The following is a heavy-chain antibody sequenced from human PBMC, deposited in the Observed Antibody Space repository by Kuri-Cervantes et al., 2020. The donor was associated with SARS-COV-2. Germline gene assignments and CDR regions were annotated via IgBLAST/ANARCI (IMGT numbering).Heavy chain of an antibody. CDR1: GFTVSRNY. D-gene: IGHD3-16*01. CDR2: IYRGGTT. J-gene: IGHJ6*03. V-gene: IGHV3-53*01. CDR3: ARGEQKVYANYYMDV. Sequence: GESLKISCAVSGFTVSRNYMSWVRQAPGKGLEWVSIIYRGGTTYYADSVKGRFTISRDVSKDTVYLQMDTLRAEDTAVYYCARGEQKVYANYYMDVWGKGTTVTVSS.